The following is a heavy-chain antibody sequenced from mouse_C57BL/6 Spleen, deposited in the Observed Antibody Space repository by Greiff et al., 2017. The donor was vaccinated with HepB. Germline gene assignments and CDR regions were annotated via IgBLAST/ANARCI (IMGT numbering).Heavy chain of an antibody. CDR1: GYAFTNYL. D-gene: IGHD2-14*01. J-gene: IGHJ1*03. CDR3: GRSEISGTGWGDFDD. Sequence: VQLQQSGAELVRPGTSVKLSCKASGYAFTNYLIEWVKQRPGQGLEWIGVINPGSGGTNYNEKFKGKATLTADKSSSTAYMQPSSLTSEESAVYFCGRSEISGTGWGDFDDWGTGTTVTVSS. V-gene: IGHV1-54*01. CDR2: INPGSGGT.